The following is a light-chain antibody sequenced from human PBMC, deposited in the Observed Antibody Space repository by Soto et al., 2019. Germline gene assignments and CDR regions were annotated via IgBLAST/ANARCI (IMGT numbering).Light chain of an antibody. J-gene: IGKJ4*01. CDR3: QQYYSTPPT. Sequence: DIVMTQSPDALAVSLGERATSNCKSSQSVLYSSNNKNYLAWYQQKPGQPPKLLIYWASTRESGVPDRFSGSGSGTDLTLTISSLQAEDVAVYYCQQYYSTPPTFGGGTKVEIK. CDR1: QSVLYSSNNKNY. CDR2: WAS. V-gene: IGKV4-1*01.